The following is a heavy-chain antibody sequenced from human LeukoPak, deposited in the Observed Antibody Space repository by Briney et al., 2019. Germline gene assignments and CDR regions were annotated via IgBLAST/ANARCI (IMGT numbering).Heavy chain of an antibody. Sequence: GASVKVSCKASGYTFTSYAMHWVRQAPGQRLEWMGWINAGNGNTKYSQKFQGRVTITRDTSASTAYMELSSLRSEDTAVYYCARAEPIAAAGLYYYYGMDVWGQGTTVTVSS. CDR2: INAGNGNT. J-gene: IGHJ6*02. V-gene: IGHV1-3*01. CDR1: GYTFTSYA. CDR3: ARAEPIAAAGLYYYYGMDV. D-gene: IGHD6-13*01.